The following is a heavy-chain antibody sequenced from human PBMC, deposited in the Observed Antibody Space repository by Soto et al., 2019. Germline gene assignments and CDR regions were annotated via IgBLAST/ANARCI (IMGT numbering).Heavy chain of an antibody. D-gene: IGHD6-19*01. CDR1: GYSLSNYW. J-gene: IGHJ5*02. CDR2: INPLDSET. Sequence: PGESLNISCKSSGYSLSNYWIGWVRQMPGTGLEWIANINPLDSETRYSQSFPGQSTIPVDKSLTTPYLQWSSLKAWHTARSYFDRSCSNCFDHWGQGALVTVSS. CDR3: DRSCSNCFDH. V-gene: IGHV5-51*01.